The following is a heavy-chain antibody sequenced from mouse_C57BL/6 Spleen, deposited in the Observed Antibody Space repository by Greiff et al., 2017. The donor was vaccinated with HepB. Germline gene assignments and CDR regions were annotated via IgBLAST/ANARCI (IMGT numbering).Heavy chain of an antibody. J-gene: IGHJ2*01. CDR1: GFTFSDFY. D-gene: IGHD2-12*01. Sequence: EVKVVESGGGLVQSGRSLRLSCATSGFTFSDFYMEWVRQAPGKGLEWIAASRNKANDYTTEYSASVKGRFIVSRDTSQSILYLQMNALRAEDTAIYYCARARYGYFDYWGQGTTLTVSS. CDR3: ARARYGYFDY. V-gene: IGHV7-1*01. CDR2: SRNKANDYTT.